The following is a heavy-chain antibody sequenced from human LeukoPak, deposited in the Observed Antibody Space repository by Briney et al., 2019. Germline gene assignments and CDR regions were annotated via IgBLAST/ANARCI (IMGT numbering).Heavy chain of an antibody. CDR3: ARVGSGSYYY. D-gene: IGHD3-10*01. V-gene: IGHV3-64*01. Sequence: GGSLRLSCAASGFTFSSYAMHWVRQAPGKGLEYVSAISSNGGSTYYANSVKGRFTISRDNSKNTLYLQMGSLGAEDMAVYYCARVGSGSYYYWGQGTLVTVSS. CDR1: GFTFSSYA. CDR2: ISSNGGST. J-gene: IGHJ4*02.